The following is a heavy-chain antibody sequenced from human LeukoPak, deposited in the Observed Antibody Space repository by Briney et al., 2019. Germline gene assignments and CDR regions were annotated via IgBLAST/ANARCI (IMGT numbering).Heavy chain of an antibody. CDR1: GGSISSYY. Sequence: SETLSLTCTVSGGSISSYYWSWIRQPPGKGLEYIAYMYSSGSANYNPALKSRVTISVDTSKNQFSLKLRSVTAADTAVYYCARDNEKGAFDIWGQGTMVTVSS. CDR2: MYSSGSA. D-gene: IGHD1-1*01. J-gene: IGHJ3*02. V-gene: IGHV4-59*01. CDR3: ARDNEKGAFDI.